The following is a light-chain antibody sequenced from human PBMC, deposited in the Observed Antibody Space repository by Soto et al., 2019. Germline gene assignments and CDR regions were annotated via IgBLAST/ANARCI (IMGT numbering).Light chain of an antibody. CDR1: QAVISGY. CDR2: GVS. CDR3: QQYGVPPFN. V-gene: IGKV3-20*01. Sequence: EIVLTQSPGALSLSPGEGATLSCRASQAVISGYLAWYQQKPGQAPRLLMYGVSSRPTGISDRFSGSGSGTEFTLPITRLEPEDFALYYCQQYGVPPFNFGQGTKLQIK. J-gene: IGKJ2*01.